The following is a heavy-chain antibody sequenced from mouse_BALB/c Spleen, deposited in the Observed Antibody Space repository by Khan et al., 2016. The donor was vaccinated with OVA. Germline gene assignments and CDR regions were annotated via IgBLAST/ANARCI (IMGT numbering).Heavy chain of an antibody. J-gene: IGHJ3*01. CDR3: ARGGGSAPFAY. CDR2: ISDLAYTT. Sequence: EVELVESGGGLVQPGGSRKLSCAASGFTFSDYGMAWVRQAPGKGPEWVAFISDLAYTTYYADSVTGRFTISRENAKNTLYLEMRSLRSEDTAMYCCARGGGSAPFAYWGLGTLVTVSA. CDR1: GFTFSDYG. V-gene: IGHV5-15*02.